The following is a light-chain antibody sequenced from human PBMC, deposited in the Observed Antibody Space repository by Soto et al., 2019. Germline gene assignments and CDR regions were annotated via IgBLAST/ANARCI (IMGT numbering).Light chain of an antibody. CDR3: QQYSSRST. CDR2: AAS. V-gene: IGKV1-39*01. Sequence: DIQMTQSPSSLSASVGDRVTITCRASQSISSYLNWYQQKPGKAPKLLIYAASSLQSGVPSRFSGSGFGTEFTLTISSLQPGDFATYYCQQYSSRSTFGQGTKVDI. CDR1: QSISSY. J-gene: IGKJ1*01.